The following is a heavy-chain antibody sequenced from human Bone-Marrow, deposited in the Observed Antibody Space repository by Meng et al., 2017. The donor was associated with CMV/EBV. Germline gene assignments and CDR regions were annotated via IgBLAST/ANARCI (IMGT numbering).Heavy chain of an antibody. J-gene: IGHJ6*02. CDR2: ISYDGSNK. D-gene: IGHD1-26*01. CDR1: GFTFSSYA. CDR3: AKDYQRSSPYGMDV. Sequence: GGSLRLSCAASGFTFSSYAMHWVRQAPGKGLEWVAVISYDGSNKYYADSVKGRFAISRDNSKNTLYLQMNSLRAEDTAVYYCAKDYQRSSPYGMDVWAKGPRSPSP. V-gene: IGHV3-30*09.